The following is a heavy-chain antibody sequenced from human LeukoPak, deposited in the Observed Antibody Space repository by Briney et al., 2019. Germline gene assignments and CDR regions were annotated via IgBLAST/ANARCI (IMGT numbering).Heavy chain of an antibody. V-gene: IGHV3-30*18. CDR1: GFTFSSYG. CDR3: AKGSHFSGDAFDI. J-gene: IGHJ3*02. D-gene: IGHD3-3*02. CDR2: ISYDGSNK. Sequence: GGSLRLSCAASGFTFSSYGMHWVRQAPGKGLEWVAIISYDGSNKYYADSVKGRFTISRDNSKNTLNLQMNSLRAEDTAVYYCAKGSHFSGDAFDIWGQGTMVTVSS.